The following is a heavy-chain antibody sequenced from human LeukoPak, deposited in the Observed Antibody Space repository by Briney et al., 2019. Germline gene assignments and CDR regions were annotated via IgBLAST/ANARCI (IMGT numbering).Heavy chain of an antibody. J-gene: IGHJ6*02. D-gene: IGHD6-19*01. CDR1: GFTFSSYW. V-gene: IGHV4-39*07. CDR3: ARLQWYSYGMDV. Sequence: GSLRLSCAASGFTFSSYWMSWVRQPPGKGQEWIGSIYYSGSTYYNPSLKGRVTISVDTSKNQFSLKLSSVTAADTAVYYCARLQWYSYGMDVWGQGTTVTVSS. CDR2: IYYSGST.